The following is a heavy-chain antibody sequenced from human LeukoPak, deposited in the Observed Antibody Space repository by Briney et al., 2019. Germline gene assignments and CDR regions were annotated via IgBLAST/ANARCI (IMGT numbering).Heavy chain of an antibody. Sequence: SETLSLTCTVSGGSISSGDYYWSWIRQPPGKGLEWIGYIYYSGSTYYNPSLKRRVTILVDTSKNQFSLKLSSVTAADTAVYYCARDWHYYDSSGYLDYWGQGTLVTVSS. V-gene: IGHV4-30-4*01. D-gene: IGHD3-22*01. CDR3: ARDWHYYDSSGYLDY. CDR2: IYYSGST. J-gene: IGHJ4*02. CDR1: GGSISSGDYY.